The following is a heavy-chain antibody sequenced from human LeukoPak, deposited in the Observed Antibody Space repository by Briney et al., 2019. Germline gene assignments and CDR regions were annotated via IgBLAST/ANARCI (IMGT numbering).Heavy chain of an antibody. Sequence: SETLSLTCTVSGGSISSSSYYWGWIRHPPGKGLEWIGSIYYSGSTYYNPSLKSRVTISVDTSKNQFSLKLSSVTAADSAVYYCARHVAAAIDYWGQGTLVTVSS. D-gene: IGHD6-13*01. CDR2: IYYSGST. V-gene: IGHV4-39*01. CDR3: ARHVAAAIDY. J-gene: IGHJ4*02. CDR1: GGSISSSSYY.